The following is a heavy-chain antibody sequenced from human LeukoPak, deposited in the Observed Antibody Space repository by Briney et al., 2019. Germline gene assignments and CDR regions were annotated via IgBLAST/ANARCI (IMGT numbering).Heavy chain of an antibody. J-gene: IGHJ3*02. CDR2: INGDGSST. V-gene: IGHV3-74*01. D-gene: IGHD5-18*01. CDR3: VTEGFIYGYHGLDS. CDR1: GFTFSTYW. Sequence: GGTLRLSCAASGFTFSTYWMQWVRQAPGRGRVWVSHINGDGSSTTYADSVNGRFTISRDDSKNTLYLQMHSLNSDDTAVYFCVTEGFIYGYHGLDSWGQGTIVTVSS.